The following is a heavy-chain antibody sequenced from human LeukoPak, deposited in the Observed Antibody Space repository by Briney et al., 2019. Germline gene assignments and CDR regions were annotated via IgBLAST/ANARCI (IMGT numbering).Heavy chain of an antibody. CDR2: IRYDGSNK. J-gene: IGHJ3*02. CDR3: AIMTTVTTSGAFDI. CDR1: GFTFSSYG. V-gene: IGHV3-30*02. D-gene: IGHD4-17*01. Sequence: GGSLRLSCVASGFTFSSYGMHWVRQAPGKGLEWVAFIRYDGSNKYYADSVKGRFTISRDNAKNSLYLQMNSLRAEDTAVYYCAIMTTVTTSGAFDIWGQGKMVTVSS.